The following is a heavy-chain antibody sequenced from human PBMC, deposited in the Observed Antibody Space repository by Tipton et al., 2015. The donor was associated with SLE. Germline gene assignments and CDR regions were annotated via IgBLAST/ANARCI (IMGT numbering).Heavy chain of an antibody. CDR3: ASEGLGGLLDY. J-gene: IGHJ4*02. Sequence: SLRLSCAASGFTFSDNVMHWVRQAPGKGLEWGAFIRYDGSNKFSSDSLRVRFTITRDNSKNTLYLQMNSLRVEDTAVYYCASEGLGGLLDYWGQGLLVCVSS. D-gene: IGHD3-16*01. CDR1: GFTFSDNV. V-gene: IGHV3-30*02. CDR2: IRYDGSNK.